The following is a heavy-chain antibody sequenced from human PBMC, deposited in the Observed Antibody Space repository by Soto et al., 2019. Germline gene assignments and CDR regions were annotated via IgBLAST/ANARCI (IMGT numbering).Heavy chain of an antibody. CDR1: GGSISSDSYY. CDR3: AREVVVVAAWYFGL. CDR2: ISYRGSA. V-gene: IGHV4-31*03. Sequence: QVQLQESGPGLVKPSQTLSLTCTVSGGSISSDSYYWSWIRQHPGKGLEWIGYISYRGSAYYNPSLDARATISVDTSKNQFSLKLSSVTAADTAVYYCAREVVVVAAWYFGLWGRGTLVTVSS. D-gene: IGHD2-15*01. J-gene: IGHJ2*01.